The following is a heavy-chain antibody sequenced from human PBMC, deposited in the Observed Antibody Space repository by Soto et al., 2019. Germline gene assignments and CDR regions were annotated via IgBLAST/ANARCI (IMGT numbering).Heavy chain of an antibody. D-gene: IGHD6-13*01. J-gene: IGHJ4*02. V-gene: IGHV4-34*01. CDR1: GGSFSGYY. CDR3: ATSFIAAADY. CDR2: INHSGST. Sequence: SETLSLTCAVYGGSFSGYYWSWIRQPPGKGLEWIGEINHSGSTNYNPSLKSRVTISVDTSKNQFSLKLSSVTAADTAVYYCATSFIAAADYSGQATLVTVSS.